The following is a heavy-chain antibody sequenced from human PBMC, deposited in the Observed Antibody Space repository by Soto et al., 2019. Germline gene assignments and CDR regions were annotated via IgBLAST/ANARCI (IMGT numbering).Heavy chain of an antibody. CDR1: GYTFTSSD. CDR3: ARATRSGSPHFDH. J-gene: IGHJ4*02. Sequence: ASVKVSCKASGYTFTSSDINWVRQAPGQGLEWMGWMNPNTGNSGFAQKFQGRVTMTSDTSISTAYMELSSLRSEDSAVYYCARATRSGSPHFDHWGQGTLVTVSS. D-gene: IGHD5-12*01. CDR2: MNPNTGNS. V-gene: IGHV1-8*01.